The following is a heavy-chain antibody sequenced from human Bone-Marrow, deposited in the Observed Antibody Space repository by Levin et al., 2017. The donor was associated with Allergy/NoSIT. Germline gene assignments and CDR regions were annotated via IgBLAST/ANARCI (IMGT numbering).Heavy chain of an antibody. CDR3: ARGNDYGDYRPYWYFDL. CDR1: GGSISSYY. Sequence: PSETLSLTCTVSGGSISSYYWSWIRQPPGKGLEWIGYIYYSGSTNYNPSLKSRVTISVDTSKNQFSLKLSSVTAADTAVYYCARGNDYGDYRPYWYFDLWGRGTLVTVSS. CDR2: IYYSGST. J-gene: IGHJ2*01. V-gene: IGHV4-59*08. D-gene: IGHD4-17*01.